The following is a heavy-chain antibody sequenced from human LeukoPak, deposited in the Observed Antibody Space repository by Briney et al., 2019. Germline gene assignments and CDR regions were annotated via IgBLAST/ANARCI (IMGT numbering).Heavy chain of an antibody. V-gene: IGHV3-21*04. CDR2: ISSSSNYI. D-gene: IGHD6-19*01. CDR3: AKAGSSGWYRPFDY. Sequence: HPGGSLRLSCAASGFTFSSYSMNWVRQAPGKGLEWVSSISSSSNYIYYADSVKGRFTISRDNAKNSLYLQMNSLRAEDTAVYYCAKAGSSGWYRPFDYWGQGTLVTVSS. CDR1: GFTFSSYS. J-gene: IGHJ4*02.